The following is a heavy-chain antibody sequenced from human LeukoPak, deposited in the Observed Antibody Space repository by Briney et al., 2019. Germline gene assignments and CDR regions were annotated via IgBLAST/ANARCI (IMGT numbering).Heavy chain of an antibody. D-gene: IGHD5-24*01. CDR2: INPNSSGT. Sequence: GASVKVSCKASGYTFTGYYMHWLRQAPGQGLEWMGWINPNSSGTKYAQKFQGRVTMTRDTSISTAYMELSRLRSDDTAVYYCAKEQMATAFDPWGQGTLVTVSS. J-gene: IGHJ5*02. CDR3: AKEQMATAFDP. CDR1: GYTFTGYY. V-gene: IGHV1-2*02.